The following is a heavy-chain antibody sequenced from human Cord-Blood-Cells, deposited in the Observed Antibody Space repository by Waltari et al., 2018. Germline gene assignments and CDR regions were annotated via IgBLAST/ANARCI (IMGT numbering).Heavy chain of an antibody. J-gene: IGHJ4*02. CDR3: ARLPMAAAGTGFDY. D-gene: IGHD6-13*01. CDR2: IYPGDSDT. V-gene: IGHV5-51*03. Sequence: AQLVQSGAGVKKPGEPLTFSCKGSGYSSTSYWIGSVRQMPGKGLEWMGIIYPGDSDTRYSPSFQGQVTISADKSISTAYLQWSSLKASDTAMYYCARLPMAAAGTGFDYWGQGTLVTVSS. CDR1: GYSSTSYW.